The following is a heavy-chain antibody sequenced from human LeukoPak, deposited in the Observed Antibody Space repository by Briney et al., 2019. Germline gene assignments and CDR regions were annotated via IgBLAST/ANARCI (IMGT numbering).Heavy chain of an antibody. Sequence: PGGSLRLSCAASGFTFDDYAMHWVRQAPGKGLEWVSGISWNSGSIGYADSVKGRFTISRDNAKNSLYLQMNSLRAEDTALYYCAKDSVVGATSGGMDVWGQGTTVTVSS. CDR1: GFTFDDYA. J-gene: IGHJ6*02. V-gene: IGHV3-9*01. CDR3: AKDSVVGATSGGMDV. CDR2: ISWNSGSI. D-gene: IGHD1-26*01.